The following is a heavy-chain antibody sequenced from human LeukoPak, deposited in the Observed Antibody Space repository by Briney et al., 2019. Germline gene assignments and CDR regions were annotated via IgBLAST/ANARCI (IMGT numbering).Heavy chain of an antibody. J-gene: IGHJ4*02. Sequence: PGGSLRLSCAASGFTFSSYAMSWVRQAPGKGLEWVSAISGSGGSTYYADSVKGRFTISRDNSKNTLYLQMSSLRAEDTAVYYCARGLYCSGGSCYSGPANWGQGTLVTVSS. V-gene: IGHV3-23*01. CDR3: ARGLYCSGGSCYSGPAN. CDR1: GFTFSSYA. CDR2: ISGSGGST. D-gene: IGHD2-15*01.